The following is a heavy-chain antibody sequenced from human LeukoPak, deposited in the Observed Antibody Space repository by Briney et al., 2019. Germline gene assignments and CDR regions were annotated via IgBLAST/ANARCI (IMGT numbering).Heavy chain of an antibody. CDR2: IYPGDSDT. CDR1: GYSFTTYW. CDR3: ARPGYCSSTSRPGLDY. Sequence: GASLQISCQGSGYSFTTYWIGGGRQLPGKGLEGMGIIYPGDSDTRYSPSFQGQVTISADKSISTAYLQWRSLKASDTAMYYCARPGYCSSTSRPGLDYWGQGTLVTVSS. J-gene: IGHJ4*02. V-gene: IGHV5-51*01. D-gene: IGHD2-2*01.